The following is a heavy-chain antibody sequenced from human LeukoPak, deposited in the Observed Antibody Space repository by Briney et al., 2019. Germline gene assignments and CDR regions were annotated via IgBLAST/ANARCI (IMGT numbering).Heavy chain of an antibody. J-gene: IGHJ6*02. CDR3: ASLPHSRYYGSGSYKKGYYYGMDV. Sequence: PGGSLTLSCASTGFTFRSYVMSWLRQPRGKGLAWVSRINSDGSSTSYAGSVKGRFTISRDNAKNTLYLQMNSLRAEDTAVYYCASLPHSRYYGSGSYKKGYYYGMDVWGQGTTVTVSS. CDR1: GFTFRSYV. CDR2: INSDGSST. D-gene: IGHD3-10*01. V-gene: IGHV3-74*01.